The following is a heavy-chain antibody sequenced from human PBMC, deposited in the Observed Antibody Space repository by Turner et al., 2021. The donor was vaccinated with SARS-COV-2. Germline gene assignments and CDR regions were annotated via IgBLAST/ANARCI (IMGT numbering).Heavy chain of an antibody. CDR1: GYTFTSYG. V-gene: IGHV1-18*04. CDR2: ISAYNGNT. D-gene: IGHD1-26*01. CDR3: ARYIRGDGAALAFDI. J-gene: IGHJ3*02. Sequence: QVQLVQSGAEVKKPGASVKVPCKASGYTFTSYGISWVRQAPGQGLEWMGWISAYNGNTNYAQKLQGRVTMTTDTSTSTAYMELRSLRSDDTALYYCARYIRGDGAALAFDIWGQGTMVTISS.